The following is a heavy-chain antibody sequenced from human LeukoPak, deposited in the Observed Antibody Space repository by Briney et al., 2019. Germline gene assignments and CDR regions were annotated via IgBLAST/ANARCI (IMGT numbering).Heavy chain of an antibody. V-gene: IGHV3-23*01. Sequence: GGSLRLSCAASGFTLSNHAMIWVRQAPGKGLEWVSSISGSGAMTYYADSVKGRFTISRDNAMDALYLQMNSLRADDTAVYYCVKDRVDGSGSQFDSWGQGSLVIVSS. D-gene: IGHD3-10*01. CDR1: GFTLSNHA. CDR2: ISGSGAMT. J-gene: IGHJ4*02. CDR3: VKDRVDGSGSQFDS.